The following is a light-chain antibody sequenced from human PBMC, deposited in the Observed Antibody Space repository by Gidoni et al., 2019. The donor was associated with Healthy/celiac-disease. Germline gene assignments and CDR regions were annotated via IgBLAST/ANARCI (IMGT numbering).Light chain of an antibody. CDR3: QQYDNLPIT. CDR1: QDISNS. CDR2: DAS. V-gene: IGKV1-33*01. J-gene: IGKJ5*01. Sequence: DLQLTQSPSSLSASVGDRVTLTCQASQDISNSLNWYQQKPGKAPKLLIYDASNLETGVPSSVSGSGSGTDFTFTISSLQPEDIATYYCQQYDNLPITFGQGTRLEIK.